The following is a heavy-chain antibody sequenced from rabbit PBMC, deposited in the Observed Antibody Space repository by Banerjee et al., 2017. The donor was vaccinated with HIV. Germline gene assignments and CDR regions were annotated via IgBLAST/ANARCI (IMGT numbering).Heavy chain of an antibody. J-gene: IGHJ4*01. Sequence: QSLEESGGDLVKPGASLTLTCTASGFSFSSSGYMCWVRQAPGKGLEWIACIYAGSSGSTYYASWAKGRFTISKTSSTTVTLQMTSLTAADTATYFCARGVISGYAGYGYPYYFNLWGPGTLVTVS. CDR1: GFSFSSSGY. CDR3: ARGVISGYAGYGYPYYFNL. CDR2: IYAGSSGST. D-gene: IGHD7-1*01. V-gene: IGHV1S40*01.